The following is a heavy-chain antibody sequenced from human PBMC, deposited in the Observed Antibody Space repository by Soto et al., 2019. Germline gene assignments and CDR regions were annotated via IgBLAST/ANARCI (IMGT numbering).Heavy chain of an antibody. CDR2: VHHSWGS. V-gene: IGHV4-59*08. J-gene: IGHJ6*02. CDR1: GGSISSYY. CDR3: ARQGFGPLHGLVDV. Sequence: QVQLQESGPGLVKPSETLSLSCTVSGGSISSYYWSWFRQSPGKRMEWIGYVHHSWGSSYNPSLQSRVAIPLATPKSQFSLKVTSVTATDPAVYYCARQGFGPLHGLVDVWGQGTTVTVSS. D-gene: IGHD3-10*01.